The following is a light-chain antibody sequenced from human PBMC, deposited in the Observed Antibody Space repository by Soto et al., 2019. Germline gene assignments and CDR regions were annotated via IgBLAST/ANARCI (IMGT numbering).Light chain of an antibody. Sequence: EIVMTQSPATLSVSPGERATLSCRASQSVSSNLAWYQQKPGQAPRLLIYGTSTRATGIPARFSGSGSGTEFTLTISSLQYEDFDVYYCQQYNNWPQTLGQGPKVDIK. V-gene: IGKV3-15*01. CDR1: QSVSSN. CDR3: QQYNNWPQT. J-gene: IGKJ1*01. CDR2: GTS.